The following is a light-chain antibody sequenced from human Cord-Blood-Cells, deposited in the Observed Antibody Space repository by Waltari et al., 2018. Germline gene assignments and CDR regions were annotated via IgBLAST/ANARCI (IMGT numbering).Light chain of an antibody. Sequence: QSALTQPDSVSGYHGQSLTISCTGTSSDAGGYNYDCWYQKHPGKAPKLMIDDVSNRPSGVSNRFAGPNSGNTAPRTISGRQAEDEADYYCSSYTSSSSWVFGGGTKLSVL. V-gene: IGLV2-14*03. CDR3: SSYTSSSSWV. CDR2: DVS. J-gene: IGLJ3*02. CDR1: SSDAGGYNY.